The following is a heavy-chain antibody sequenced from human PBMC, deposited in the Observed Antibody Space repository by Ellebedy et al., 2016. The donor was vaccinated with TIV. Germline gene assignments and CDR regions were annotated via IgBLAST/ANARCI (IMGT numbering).Heavy chain of an antibody. J-gene: IGHJ4*02. D-gene: IGHD6-13*01. CDR2: ISSSSSYT. Sequence: GESLKISXTASGFTFSDYYMSWIRQAPGKGLEWVSYISSSSSYTNYADSVKGRFTISRDNAKNSLYLQMNSLRAEDTAVYYCVSGAAAGPVDYWGQGTLVTVSS. V-gene: IGHV3-11*03. CDR3: VSGAAAGPVDY. CDR1: GFTFSDYY.